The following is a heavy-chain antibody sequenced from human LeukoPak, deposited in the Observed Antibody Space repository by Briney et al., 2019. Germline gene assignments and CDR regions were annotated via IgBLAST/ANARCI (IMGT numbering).Heavy chain of an antibody. CDR2: IYTSGST. CDR1: GSAISSYY. J-gene: IGHJ4*02. V-gene: IGHV4-4*07. D-gene: IGHD2-15*01. Sequence: SETLSLTCTVSGSAISSYYGSWIRQPAGKGLEGIGRIYTSGSTNYNPSLKSRGTMSVHTSKNQFSLKLRSVTAADTAVYYCARTACSGGSCYHDYWGQGTLVTVSS. CDR3: ARTACSGGSCYHDY.